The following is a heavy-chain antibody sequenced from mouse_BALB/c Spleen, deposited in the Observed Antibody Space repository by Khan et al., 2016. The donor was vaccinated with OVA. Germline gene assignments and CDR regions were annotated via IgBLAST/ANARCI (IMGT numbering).Heavy chain of an antibody. D-gene: IGHD2-14*01. CDR3: VRDGAYHRNDGWFAY. CDR2: INPSNGYT. V-gene: IGHV1-4*01. J-gene: IGHJ3*01. CDR1: GYTFTSYT. Sequence: VQLQESGAELARPGASVKMSCKASGYTFTSYTIHWIKKRPGQGLEWIGYINPSNGYTNYNQKLKDKATLTTDKSYTTAYLQLSSLTSDDSAVYNCVRDGAYHRNDGWFAYWGQGTLVTVSA.